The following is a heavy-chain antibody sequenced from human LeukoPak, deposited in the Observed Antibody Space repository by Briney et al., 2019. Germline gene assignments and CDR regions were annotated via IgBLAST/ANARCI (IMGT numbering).Heavy chain of an antibody. J-gene: IGHJ4*02. CDR3: ARGAYYYED. CDR2: ISSSSSTI. CDR1: GFTFSSHS. D-gene: IGHD3-22*01. V-gene: IGHV3-48*01. Sequence: GGSLRLSCAASGFTFSSHSMNWVRQAPGKGLEWVSYISSSSSTIYYADSVKGRFTISRDNAKNSLYLQMHSLRAEDTAVYYCARGAYYYEDWGQGTLVTVSS.